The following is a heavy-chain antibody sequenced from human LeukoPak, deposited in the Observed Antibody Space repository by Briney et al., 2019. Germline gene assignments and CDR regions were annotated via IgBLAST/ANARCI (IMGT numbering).Heavy chain of an antibody. CDR2: ISGSGIST. V-gene: IGHV3-23*01. CDR1: GFTFATYV. CDR3: ARDLQQQLIHFDY. Sequence: PGGSLRLSCAASGFTFATYVMGWVRQAPGKGLDWVSAISGSGISTYYADSVKGRFTISRDNSKNTLYLQMNSLRAEDTAVYYCARDLQQQLIHFDYWGQGTLVTVSS. D-gene: IGHD6-13*01. J-gene: IGHJ4*02.